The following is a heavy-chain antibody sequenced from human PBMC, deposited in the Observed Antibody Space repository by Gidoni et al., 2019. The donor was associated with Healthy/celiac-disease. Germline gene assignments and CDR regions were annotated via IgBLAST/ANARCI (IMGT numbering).Heavy chain of an antibody. CDR1: GSTLTELS. J-gene: IGHJ5*02. CDR3: ATGGKMATITDNWFDP. CDR2: FDPEDGET. V-gene: IGHV1-24*01. Sequence: QVQMVQSGPAVKKPGASVKVSCKVSGSTLTELSMNWVRQAPGKGLEWMGGFDPEDGETIYAQKFQGRVTMTEDTYTDTAYMELSSLRSEDTAVYYCATGGKMATITDNWFDPWGHGTLVTVSS. D-gene: IGHD5-12*01.